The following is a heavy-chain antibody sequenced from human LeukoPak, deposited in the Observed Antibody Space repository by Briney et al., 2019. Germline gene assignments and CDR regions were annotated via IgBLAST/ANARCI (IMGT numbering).Heavy chain of an antibody. Sequence: SETLSLTCAVSGGSISSSNWWSWVRQPPGKGLEWIGEIYHSGSTNYNPSLKSRVTISVDKSKNQFSLKLSSVTAADTAVYYCARDTGSYSFSGMDVWGQGTTVTVSS. CDR1: GGSISSSNW. V-gene: IGHV4-4*02. D-gene: IGHD1-26*01. J-gene: IGHJ6*02. CDR3: ARDTGSYSFSGMDV. CDR2: IYHSGST.